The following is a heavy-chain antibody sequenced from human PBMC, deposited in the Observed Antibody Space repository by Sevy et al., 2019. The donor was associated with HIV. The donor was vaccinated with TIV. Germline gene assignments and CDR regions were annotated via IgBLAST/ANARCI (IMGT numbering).Heavy chain of an antibody. CDR2: IKSKTDGGTT. V-gene: IGHV3-15*01. D-gene: IGHD1-26*01. J-gene: IGHJ4*02. CDR3: TSTAWEVLREFGY. Sequence: GGSLRLSCAASGFTFSNAWMSWVRQAPGKGLEWVDRIKSKTDGGTTDYTAPVKGRFTISRDDSKNTLYLQMNSLKSEDTAVYYCTSTAWEVLREFGYWGQGSLVTVSS. CDR1: GFTFSNAW.